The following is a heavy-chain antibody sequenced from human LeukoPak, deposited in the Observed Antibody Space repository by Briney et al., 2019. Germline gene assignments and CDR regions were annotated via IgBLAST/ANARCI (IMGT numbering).Heavy chain of an antibody. CDR2: IIPIFGTA. CDR3: AKTLRELSGGAFDI. J-gene: IGHJ3*02. V-gene: IGHV1-69*05. D-gene: IGHD1-26*01. Sequence: SVKVSCKASGGTFSSYAISWVRQAPGQGLEWMGGIIPIFGTANYAQKFQGRVTITTDESTSTAYMELNSLRAEDTAVYYCAKTLRELSGGAFDIWGQGTMVTVSS. CDR1: GGTFSSYA.